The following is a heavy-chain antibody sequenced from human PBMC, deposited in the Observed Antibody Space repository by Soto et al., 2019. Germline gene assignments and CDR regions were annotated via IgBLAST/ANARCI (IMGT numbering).Heavy chain of an antibody. V-gene: IGHV3-9*01. CDR3: AIGSGYYNPVY. CDR2: FSWNSGKI. CDR1: GFAFDDYV. J-gene: IGHJ4*02. Sequence: GGSLRLSCAASGFAFDDYVMHWVRQGPGKGLEWVSSFSWNSGKIGCADSLKGRFTISRHNAKNSLYVRMHSLRSEDTAVYYCAIGSGYYNPVYWGQGTLVTVSS. D-gene: IGHD3-3*01.